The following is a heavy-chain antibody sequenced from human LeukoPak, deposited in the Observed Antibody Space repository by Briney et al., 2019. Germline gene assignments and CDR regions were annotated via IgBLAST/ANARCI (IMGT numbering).Heavy chain of an antibody. CDR3: AKDRANGEVDY. Sequence: GGSLRLSYAASRFTFSTYGMHWVRQAPGKGLEWVAVISYDGSNKYYADSVKGRFTISRDNSKSTLYLQMNSLRAEDTAVYYCAKDRANGEVDYWGQGTLVTVSS. V-gene: IGHV3-30*18. J-gene: IGHJ4*02. CDR2: ISYDGSNK. D-gene: IGHD4-17*01. CDR1: RFTFSTYG.